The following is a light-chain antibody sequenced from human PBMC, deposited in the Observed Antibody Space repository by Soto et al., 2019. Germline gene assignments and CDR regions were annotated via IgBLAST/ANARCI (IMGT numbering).Light chain of an antibody. CDR3: QQSYSSPWT. V-gene: IGKV1-39*01. J-gene: IGKJ1*01. Sequence: IQMTQSPSSLSATVGDRITITCRASQSIGSYLNWYQHKPGRAPKFLIYAVSTLQSWVPSRFNGSGSGTDFTLTISSLQPEDFASYSCQQSYSSPWTFGQGSKADIK. CDR1: QSIGSY. CDR2: AVS.